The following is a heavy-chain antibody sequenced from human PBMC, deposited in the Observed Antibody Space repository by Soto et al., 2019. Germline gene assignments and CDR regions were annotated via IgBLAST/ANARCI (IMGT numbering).Heavy chain of an antibody. CDR3: AREGQAPYYYYGMDV. CDR2: ISGYNGNT. CDR1: GYTFTNYV. J-gene: IGHJ6*02. Sequence: QVQVVQSGDEVKKPGASVKVSCKASGYTFTNYVFSGVRQAPGQGLEWMGWISGYNGNTKYAEKFQGRVTMTTDTSTSTAHMELRSLRSDDTAVYYCAREGQAPYYYYGMDVWGQGTAVTVSS. V-gene: IGHV1-18*01.